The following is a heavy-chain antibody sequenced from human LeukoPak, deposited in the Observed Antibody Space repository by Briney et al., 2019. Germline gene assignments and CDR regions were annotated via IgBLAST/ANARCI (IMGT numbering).Heavy chain of an antibody. CDR2: IKNDGTTT. J-gene: IGHJ4*02. Sequence: GGSLRLSCTASGFSIRNYWMHWVRQAPGKGLVWVSRIKNDGTTTTYADSVEGRFTISRDNAKNTVYVQMSSLRGEDTGVYYCATGAAGLEYWGQGTLVTVSS. D-gene: IGHD1-14*01. CDR3: ATGAAGLEY. CDR1: GFSIRNYW. V-gene: IGHV3-74*01.